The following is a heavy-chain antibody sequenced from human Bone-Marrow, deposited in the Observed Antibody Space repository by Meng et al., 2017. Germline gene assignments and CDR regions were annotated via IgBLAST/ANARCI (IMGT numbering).Heavy chain of an antibody. J-gene: IGHJ4*02. CDR2: IYHSGST. Sequence: SETLSLTCTVSGGSISSSSYYWGWIRQPPGKGLEWIGSIYHSGSTYYNPSLKSRVTISVDTSKNQFSLKLSSVTAADTAVYYCARVRGYGAPDYWGQGTLVTVSS. D-gene: IGHD3-10*01. CDR3: ARVRGYGAPDY. V-gene: IGHV4-39*01. CDR1: GGSISSSSYY.